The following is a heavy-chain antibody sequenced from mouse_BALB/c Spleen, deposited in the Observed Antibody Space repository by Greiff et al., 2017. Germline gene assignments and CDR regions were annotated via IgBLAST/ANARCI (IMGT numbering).Heavy chain of an antibody. Sequence: QVQLKESGPGLVAPSQSLSITCTVSGFSLTGYGVNWVRQPPGKGLEWLGMIWGDGSTDYNSALKSRLSISKDNSKSQVFLKMNSLQTDDTARYYCAKDRAGNYGREAMDYWGQGTSVTVSS. D-gene: IGHD2-1*01. J-gene: IGHJ4*01. CDR2: IWGDGST. CDR1: GFSLTGYG. CDR3: AKDRAGNYGREAMDY. V-gene: IGHV2-6-7*01.